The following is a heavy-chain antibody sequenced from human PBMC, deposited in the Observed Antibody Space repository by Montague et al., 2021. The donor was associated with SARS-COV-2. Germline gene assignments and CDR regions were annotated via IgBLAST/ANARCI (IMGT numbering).Heavy chain of an antibody. CDR1: GGSISSSNYY. CDR2: IYYSGST. CDR3: ARAPPGYWGFVVVVAAHFDY. V-gene: IGHV4-39*07. Sequence: SETLSLTCTVFGGSISSSNYYWGWIRQPPGKGLEWIGSIYYSGSTXYNPSLKSRVTISVDTSRNQFSLKLRSVTAADTAVYYCARAPPGYWGFVVVVAAHFDYGGQGTVVTVSS. J-gene: IGHJ4*02. D-gene: IGHD2-15*01.